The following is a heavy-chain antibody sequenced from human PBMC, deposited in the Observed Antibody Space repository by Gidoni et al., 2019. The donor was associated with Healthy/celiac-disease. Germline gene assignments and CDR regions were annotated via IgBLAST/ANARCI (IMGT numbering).Heavy chain of an antibody. Sequence: FSSYAMSWVRQAPGKGLEWVSAISGSGGSTYYADSVKGRFTISRDNSKNTLYLQMNSLRAEDTAVYYCAKAHNRFLAAAENWFDPWGQGTLVTVSS. CDR3: AKAHNRFLAAAENWFDP. D-gene: IGHD6-13*01. CDR1: FSSYA. J-gene: IGHJ5*02. V-gene: IGHV3-23*01. CDR2: ISGSGGST.